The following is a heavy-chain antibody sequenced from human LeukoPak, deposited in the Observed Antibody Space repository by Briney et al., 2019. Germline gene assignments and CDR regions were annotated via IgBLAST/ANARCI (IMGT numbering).Heavy chain of an antibody. Sequence: SVKVSCKASGGTFSSYAISWVRQAPGQGLEWMGRIIPILGTANYAQKFQGRVTITADKSTSTAYMELSSLRSEDTAVYYCARGLIASSGWYFLDYWGQGTLVTVSS. J-gene: IGHJ4*02. V-gene: IGHV1-69*04. CDR2: IIPILGTA. CDR1: GGTFSSYA. CDR3: ARGLIASSGWYFLDY. D-gene: IGHD6-19*01.